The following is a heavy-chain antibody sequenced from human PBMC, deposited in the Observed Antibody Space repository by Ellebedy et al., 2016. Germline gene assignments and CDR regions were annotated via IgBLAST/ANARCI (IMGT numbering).Heavy chain of an antibody. Sequence: SETLSLXXSVSGDSMSSYYWSWMRQPPGKGLEWIGLFSYSEGANYNPSLRSRLTISVDASRNQFSLRLSSVTAADTAVYYCARRIRSDAPIAQENWFDPWGPGILVTVSS. D-gene: IGHD3-10*01. CDR3: ARRIRSDAPIAQENWFDP. CDR1: GDSMSSYY. CDR2: FSYSEGA. J-gene: IGHJ5*02. V-gene: IGHV4-59*12.